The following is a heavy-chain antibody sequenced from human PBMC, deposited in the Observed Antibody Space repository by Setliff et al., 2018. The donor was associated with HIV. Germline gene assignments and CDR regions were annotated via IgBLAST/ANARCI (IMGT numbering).Heavy chain of an antibody. CDR1: GFTFGVYA. V-gene: IGHV3-49*04. CDR3: TRESGGKIDY. Sequence: GGSLRLSCTTSGFTFGVYAMTGVRQAPGKGLEWVGFIRHKAYGGTAEYDASVKGRFTISRDDSKSITYLQMNGLQTEDTAIYYCTRESGGKIDYWGQGTLVTVSS. CDR2: IRHKAYGGTA. D-gene: IGHD2-15*01. J-gene: IGHJ4*02.